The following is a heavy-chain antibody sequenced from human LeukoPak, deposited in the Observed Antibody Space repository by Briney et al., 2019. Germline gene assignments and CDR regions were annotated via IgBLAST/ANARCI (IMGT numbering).Heavy chain of an antibody. V-gene: IGHV3-64D*06. Sequence: PGGSLRLSCSASGFTFSSYAMHWVRQAPGKGLEYVSAISSNGGSTYYADSVKGRFTISRDDSKNTLYLQMSSLRAGDTAVYYCVKLSPGGSGYFDYWGQGTLVTVSS. CDR3: VKLSPGGSGYFDY. CDR1: GFTFSSYA. J-gene: IGHJ4*02. CDR2: ISSNGGST. D-gene: IGHD3-10*01.